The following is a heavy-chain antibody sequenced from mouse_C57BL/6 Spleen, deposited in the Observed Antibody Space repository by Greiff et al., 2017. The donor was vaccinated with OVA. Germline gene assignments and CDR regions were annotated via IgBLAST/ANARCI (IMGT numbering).Heavy chain of an antibody. Sequence: VQLQQSGAELAKPGASVKLSCKASGYTFTSYWMHWVKQRPGQGLEWIGYINPSSGYTKYNQKFKDKATLTADKSSSTAYMQLSSLTYEDSAVDYCARYENRPQAWFAYWGQGTLVTVSA. CDR3: ARYENRPQAWFAY. J-gene: IGHJ3*01. CDR1: GYTFTSYW. CDR2: INPSSGYT. D-gene: IGHD2-3*01. V-gene: IGHV1-7*01.